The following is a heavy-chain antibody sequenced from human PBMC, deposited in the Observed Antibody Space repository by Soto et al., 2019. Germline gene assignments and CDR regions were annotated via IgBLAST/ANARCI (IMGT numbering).Heavy chain of an antibody. CDR2: IWYDGSNK. CDR3: ARDGVATTSEEKYYYYYGMDV. CDR1: GFTFSSYG. Sequence: GGSLRLSCAASGFTFSSYGMHWVRQAPGKGLEWVAVIWYDGSNKYYADSVKGRFTISRDNSKNTLYLQMNSLRAEDTAVYYCARDGVATTSEEKYYYYYGMDVWGQGTTVTVSS. J-gene: IGHJ6*02. D-gene: IGHD5-12*01. V-gene: IGHV3-33*01.